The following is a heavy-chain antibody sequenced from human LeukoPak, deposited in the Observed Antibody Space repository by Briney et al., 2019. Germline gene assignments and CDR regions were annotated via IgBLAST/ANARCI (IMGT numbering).Heavy chain of an antibody. V-gene: IGHV3-48*03. CDR2: ISSGGSTV. D-gene: IGHD5-24*01. J-gene: IGHJ4*01. CDR3: ARGRNGFFDY. Sequence: GGSLRLSCEASGFTFSSYEMNWVRQAPGKGLEWVSYISSGGSTVHYADSVKGRLTISRDNAKNTVYLQMNSLRTDDTAMYYCARGRNGFFDYWGHGTLVTVSS. CDR1: GFTFSSYE.